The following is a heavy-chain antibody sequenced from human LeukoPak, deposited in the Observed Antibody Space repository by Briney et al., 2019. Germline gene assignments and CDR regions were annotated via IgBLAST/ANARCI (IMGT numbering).Heavy chain of an antibody. CDR1: GFTFSSYA. V-gene: IGHV3-30*14. J-gene: IGHJ4*02. CDR3: ATTPAVAGIRGEDYFDY. D-gene: IGHD6-19*01. CDR2: ISYDGSNK. Sequence: PGGSLRLSCAASGFTFSSYAMHWVRQAPGKGLEWVAVISYDGSNKYYADSVKGRFTISRDNSKNTLYLQMNSLRAEDTAVYYCATTPAVAGIRGEDYFDYWGQGTLVTVSS.